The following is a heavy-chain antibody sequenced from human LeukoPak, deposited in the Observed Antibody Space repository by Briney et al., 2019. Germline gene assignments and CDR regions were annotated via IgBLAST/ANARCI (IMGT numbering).Heavy chain of an antibody. V-gene: IGHV4-34*01. D-gene: IGHD1-26*01. J-gene: IGHJ4*02. CDR3: ARGWEGMISILKPFDY. CDR2: INQSGST. CDR1: GGSFSGYY. Sequence: SETLSLTCAVYGGSFSGYYWSWIRQPPGKGLEWIGEINQSGSTNYNPSLKSRVTISVDTSKNQFSLKLSSVTAADTAVYYCARGWEGMISILKPFDYWGQGTLVTVSS.